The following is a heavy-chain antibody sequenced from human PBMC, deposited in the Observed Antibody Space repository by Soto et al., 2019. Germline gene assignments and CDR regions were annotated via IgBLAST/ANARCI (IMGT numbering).Heavy chain of an antibody. CDR3: AKEGQAHCSGGTCFSGWFDS. D-gene: IGHD2-15*01. J-gene: IGHJ5*01. CDR1: GFTFRSYA. CDR2: TSYDGSKK. Sequence: QVQLVESGGGVVQPGKSLRLSCVASGFTFRSYAMHWVRQAPGQGLEWVAFTSYDGSKKDYAESVKGRFTVSGGNFENILYLEMNSLRPEDTAVYYCAKEGQAHCSGGTCFSGWFDSWGHGTQVTVSS. V-gene: IGHV3-30*18.